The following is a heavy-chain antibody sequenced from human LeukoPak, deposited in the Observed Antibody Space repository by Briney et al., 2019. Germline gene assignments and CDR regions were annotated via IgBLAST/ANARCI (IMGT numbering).Heavy chain of an antibody. D-gene: IGHD4-17*01. CDR3: QKDPNGDYVGAFNT. J-gene: IGHJ3*02. CDR1: GFTITAYA. CDR2: IGITSEYI. V-gene: IGHV3-23*01. Sequence: GGSLRLSCAASGFTITAYAMSWVRQSPGKGLEWVSGIGITSEYIHYADSVKGRFTISRDNSKNTVYLEMSSLRAEDAAVYYCQKDPNGDYVGAFNTGGKGTMVIVSS.